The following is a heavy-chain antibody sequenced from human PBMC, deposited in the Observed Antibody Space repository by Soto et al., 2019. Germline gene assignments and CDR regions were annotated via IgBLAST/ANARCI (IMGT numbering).Heavy chain of an antibody. CDR2: IYYSGST. CDR1: GGSISSGDYY. V-gene: IGHV4-61*08. D-gene: IGHD3-10*01. Sequence: SETLSLTCTVSGGSISSGDYYWSWIRQPPGKGLEWIGYIYYSGSTNCNPSLKSRVTISVDTSKNQFSLKLSSVTAADTAVYYCARRYGSAFDIWGQGTMVTVSS. CDR3: ARRYGSAFDI. J-gene: IGHJ3*02.